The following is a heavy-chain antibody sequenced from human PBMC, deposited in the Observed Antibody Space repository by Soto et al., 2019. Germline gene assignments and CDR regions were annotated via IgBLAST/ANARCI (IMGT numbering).Heavy chain of an antibody. D-gene: IGHD2-15*01. CDR3: ARTIYCSGSTCYNNWFDP. CDR1: GFTFSSYS. J-gene: IGHJ5*02. V-gene: IGHV3-21*01. Sequence: GSLRLSCAASGFTFSSYSMNWVRQAPGEGLEWVSSISSSSTYIYYADSVKGRFSISRDNAKNSLYLQMNSLRAEDTALYYCARTIYCSGSTCYNNWFDPWGQGTLVTVSS. CDR2: ISSSSTYI.